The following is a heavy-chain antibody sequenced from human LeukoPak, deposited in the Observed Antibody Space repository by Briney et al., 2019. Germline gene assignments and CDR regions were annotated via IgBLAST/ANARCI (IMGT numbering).Heavy chain of an antibody. Sequence: SETLSLTCAVYGGSFSGYYWSWIRQPPGKGLEWIGEINHSGSTNYNPSLKSRVTISVDTSKNQFSLKLSSVTAADTAVYYCESSEGSSSWDPFDYWGQGTLVTVSS. D-gene: IGHD6-13*01. J-gene: IGHJ4*02. CDR2: INHSGST. V-gene: IGHV4-34*01. CDR3: ESSEGSSSWDPFDY. CDR1: GGSFSGYY.